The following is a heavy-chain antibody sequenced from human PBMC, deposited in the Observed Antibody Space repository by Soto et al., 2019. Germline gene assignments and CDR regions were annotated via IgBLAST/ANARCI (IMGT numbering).Heavy chain of an antibody. CDR1: GGSISSYY. J-gene: IGHJ4*02. D-gene: IGHD1-26*01. CDR3: ARLGGSYAVPHFDY. CDR2: IYYSGST. Sequence: SETLSLTCTVSGGSISSYYWGWIRQPPGKGLEWIGYIYYSGSTNYNPSLKSRVTISVDTSKNQFSLKLSSVTAADTAVYYCARLGGSYAVPHFDYWGQGTLVTVSS. V-gene: IGHV4-59*08.